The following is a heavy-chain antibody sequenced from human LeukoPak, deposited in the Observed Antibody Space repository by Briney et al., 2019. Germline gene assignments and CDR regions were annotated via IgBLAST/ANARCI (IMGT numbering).Heavy chain of an antibody. Sequence: GGSLRLSCAASGFTFSSYAMSWVRQAPGKGLEWVSAISGSGGSTYYADSVKGRFTISRDNSKNTLYLQTNSLRAEDTAVYYCAKSGKYPAMITFGGNYYMDVWGKGTTVTVSS. J-gene: IGHJ6*03. D-gene: IGHD3-16*01. CDR3: AKSGKYPAMITFGGNYYMDV. CDR2: ISGSGGST. CDR1: GFTFSSYA. V-gene: IGHV3-23*01.